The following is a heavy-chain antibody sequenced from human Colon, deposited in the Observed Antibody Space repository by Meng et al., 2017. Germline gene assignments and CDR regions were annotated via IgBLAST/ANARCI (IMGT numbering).Heavy chain of an antibody. CDR2: IFHSGTS. D-gene: IGHD2/OR15-2a*01. J-gene: IGHJ5*02. Sequence: QVTLQESGPGLVEPSGTLSLTCAVSGASSSGDNWWSWVRQTPGKGLEWLGEIFHSGTSNYNPSLKSRVTISVDKSKNQFSLRLSSVTAADTAVYYCARRNSNNWFDPWGQGILVTVSS. CDR1: GASSSGDNW. V-gene: IGHV4-4*02. CDR3: ARRNSNNWFDP.